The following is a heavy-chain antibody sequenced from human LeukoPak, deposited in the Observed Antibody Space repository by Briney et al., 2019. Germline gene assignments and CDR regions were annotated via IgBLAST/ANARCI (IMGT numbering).Heavy chain of an antibody. D-gene: IGHD2/OR15-2a*01. CDR1: GFTFSSYE. V-gene: IGHV3-48*03. CDR3: ARERTTIVSGTTIGAY. J-gene: IGHJ4*02. Sequence: GGSLRLSCSASGFTFSSYEMNWVRQAPGKGLEWISYIIGSGDTIYYADSVKGRFTISRDNAKNSLFVQMNSLTADDTAVYYCARERTTIVSGTTIGAYWGQGTLVTVSS. CDR2: IIGSGDTI.